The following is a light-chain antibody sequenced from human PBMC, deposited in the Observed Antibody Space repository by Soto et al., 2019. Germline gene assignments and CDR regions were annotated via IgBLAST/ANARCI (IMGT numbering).Light chain of an antibody. Sequence: DVVMTQSPLSLPVTLGQPASISCRSSQSLVYSDGNTYLNWFQHRPGESPRRLIYKVSNRDSGVQDRCSGSGSGTDFTLKISRVEAEDVGVYYCMQGTHWHGWTFGQGTKVEIK. CDR2: KVS. J-gene: IGKJ1*01. V-gene: IGKV2-30*01. CDR1: QSLVYSDGNTY. CDR3: MQGTHWHGWT.